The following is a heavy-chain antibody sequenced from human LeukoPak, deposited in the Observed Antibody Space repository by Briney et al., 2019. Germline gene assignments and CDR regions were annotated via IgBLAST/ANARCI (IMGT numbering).Heavy chain of an antibody. CDR1: GGSVNGYY. V-gene: IGHV4-59*02. J-gene: IGHJ4*02. D-gene: IGHD2-21*02. Sequence: SGTLSLTCAVSGGSVNGYYWSWIRQTPGMGLEWLGYIYSSGDINYNPSLTSRLTMSVDTSNNQVSLKLSSVTAADTVVHFCARQPPNTASFDYWGQGTLVTVSS. CDR3: ARQPPNTASFDY. CDR2: IYSSGDI.